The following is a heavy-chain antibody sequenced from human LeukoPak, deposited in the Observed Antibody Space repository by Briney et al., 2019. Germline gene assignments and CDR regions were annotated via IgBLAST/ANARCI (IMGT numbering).Heavy chain of an antibody. D-gene: IGHD3-10*01. J-gene: IGHJ6*03. CDR1: GFAFSSYD. CDR3: ARDQHGSGSTPYYYYMDV. Sequence: GGSLRLSCAASGFAFSSYDMHWVRQATGKGLEWVSAIGTAGDTYYPGSVKGRFTISREHAKNSLYLQMNSLRAGDTAVYYCARDQHGSGSTPYYYYMDVWGKGTTVTVSS. V-gene: IGHV3-13*01. CDR2: IGTAGDT.